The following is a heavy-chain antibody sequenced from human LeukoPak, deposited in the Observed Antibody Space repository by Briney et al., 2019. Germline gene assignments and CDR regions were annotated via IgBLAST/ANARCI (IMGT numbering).Heavy chain of an antibody. V-gene: IGHV3-21*01. Sequence: GGSLRLSCAASGFTFSSYSMNWVRQAPGKGLEWVSSISSSSSYIYYADSVKGRFTISRDNAKNSLYLQMNSLRAEDTAVYYCARGGRWIQLWLDYWGQGTLVTVSS. CDR1: GFTFSSYS. D-gene: IGHD5-18*01. CDR2: ISSSSSYI. CDR3: ARGGRWIQLWLDY. J-gene: IGHJ4*02.